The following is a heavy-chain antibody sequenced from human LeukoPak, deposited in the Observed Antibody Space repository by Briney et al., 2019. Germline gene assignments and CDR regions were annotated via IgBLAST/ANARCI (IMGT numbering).Heavy chain of an antibody. CDR1: GGSFSGYY. V-gene: IGHV4-34*01. Sequence: SETLSLTCAVYGGSFSGYYWSWIRQPPGKGLEWIGEINHSGSTNYNPSLKSRVTISVDKSKNQFSLKLSSVTAADTAVYYCARLGRNYDFWSGYIFDYWGQGTLVTVSS. D-gene: IGHD3-3*01. CDR2: INHSGST. CDR3: ARLGRNYDFWSGYIFDY. J-gene: IGHJ4*02.